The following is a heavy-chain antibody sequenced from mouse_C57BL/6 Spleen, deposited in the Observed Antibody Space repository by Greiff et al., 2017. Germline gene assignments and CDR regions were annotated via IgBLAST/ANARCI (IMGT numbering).Heavy chain of an antibody. D-gene: IGHD2-4*01. V-gene: IGHV1-15*01. CDR2: IDPETGGT. CDR1: GYTFTDYE. J-gene: IGHJ3*01. Sequence: QVQLQQSGAELVRPGASVTLSCKASGYTFTDYEMHWVKQTPVHGLEWIGAIDPETGGTAYHQKFKGKAILTADKSSSTAYMELRSLTSEDSAVYYCTRGRVYDYDWFAYWGQGTLVTVSA. CDR3: TRGRVYDYDWFAY.